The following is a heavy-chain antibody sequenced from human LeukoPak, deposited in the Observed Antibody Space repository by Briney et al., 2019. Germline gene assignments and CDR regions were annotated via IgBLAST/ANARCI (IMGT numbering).Heavy chain of an antibody. CDR1: GGSISSYD. CDR2: IYYSGST. D-gene: IGHD6-13*01. Sequence: SETLSLTCTVSGGSISSYDWSWIRQTPGKGLEWIGDIYYSGSTNYNPSLKSRVTISVDTSKNQFSLKLSSVTAADTAVYYCARHTDIVHLSSLRYWGQGTLVTVSS. J-gene: IGHJ4*02. V-gene: IGHV4-59*08. CDR3: ARHTDIVHLSSLRY.